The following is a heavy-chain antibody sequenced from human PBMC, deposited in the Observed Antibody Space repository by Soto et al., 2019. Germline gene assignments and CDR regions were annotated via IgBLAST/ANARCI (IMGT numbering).Heavy chain of an antibody. Sequence: EVHLLESGGGLVQHGGSLRLSCAASGFTFSSYVMSWVRQAPGKGLEWVSAISGGGGDTYYAASVKGRFTISRDDSKNTLYLQMNSLRAEDAAVYYCASRLAPGQTGPGTFDVWGQGTMVTVSS. V-gene: IGHV3-23*01. J-gene: IGHJ3*01. CDR1: GFTFSSYV. D-gene: IGHD2-2*01. CDR3: ASRLAPGQTGPGTFDV. CDR2: ISGGGGDT.